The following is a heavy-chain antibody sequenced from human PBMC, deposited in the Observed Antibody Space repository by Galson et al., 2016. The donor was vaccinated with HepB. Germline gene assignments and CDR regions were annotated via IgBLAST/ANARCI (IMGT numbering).Heavy chain of an antibody. CDR1: GFTFSNYG. D-gene: IGHD1-26*01. J-gene: IGHJ6*04. V-gene: IGHV3-23*01. Sequence: SLRLSCAASGFTFSNYGMTWVRQAPGKGLEVASSISRSGDSTDYAASVKGRFTISRDNSKNTLSLQMNSLTADDTAIYYCVQGSTAPAVWGKGTTVTVSS. CDR2: ISRSGDST. CDR3: VQGSTAPAV.